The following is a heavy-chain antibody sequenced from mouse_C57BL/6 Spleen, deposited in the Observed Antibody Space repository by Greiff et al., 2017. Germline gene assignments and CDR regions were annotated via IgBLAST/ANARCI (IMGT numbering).Heavy chain of an antibody. CDR3: ARGGVYGTYFDV. V-gene: IGHV1-85*01. D-gene: IGHD1-1*02. Sequence: VQLQESGPELVKPGASVKLSCKASGYTFPSYDITWVKPRPGQGLEWIGWIYPRDGSTKYNEKFKGQAELTVATSSTRGYSGLHCLTSGYSTVYFCARGGVYGTYFDVWGTGTTVTVSS. CDR2: IYPRDGST. CDR1: GYTFPSYD. J-gene: IGHJ1*03.